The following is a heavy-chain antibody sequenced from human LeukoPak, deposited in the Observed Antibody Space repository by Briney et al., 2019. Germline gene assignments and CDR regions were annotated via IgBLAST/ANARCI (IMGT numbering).Heavy chain of an antibody. CDR1: GYTFTGYY. J-gene: IGHJ4*02. CDR2: INPNSGGT. V-gene: IGHV1-2*04. CDR3: ATHSGSIAARRLPHY. Sequence: ASVKVSCKASGYTFTGYYMHWVRQAPGQGLEWMGWINPNSGGTNYAQKFQGWVTMTRDTSISTAYMELSRLRSDDTAVYYCATHSGSIAARRLPHYWGQGTLVTVSS. D-gene: IGHD6-6*01.